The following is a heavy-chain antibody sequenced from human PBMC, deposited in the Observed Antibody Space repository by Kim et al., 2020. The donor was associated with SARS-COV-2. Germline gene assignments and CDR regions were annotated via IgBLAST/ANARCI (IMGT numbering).Heavy chain of an antibody. V-gene: IGHV3-48*03. Sequence: GGSLRLSCAASGFTFSSYEMNWVRQAPGKGLEWVSYISSSGSTIYYADSVKGRFTISRDNAKNSLYLQMNSLRAEDTAVYYCARDYYDSSGYYFAEAFDIWGQGTMVTVSS. CDR1: GFTFSSYE. D-gene: IGHD3-22*01. CDR2: ISSSGSTI. J-gene: IGHJ3*02. CDR3: ARDYYDSSGYYFAEAFDI.